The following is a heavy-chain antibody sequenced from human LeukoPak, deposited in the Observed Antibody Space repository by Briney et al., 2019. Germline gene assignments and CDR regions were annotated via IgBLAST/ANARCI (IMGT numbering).Heavy chain of an antibody. CDR1: GYTFSGFY. CDR3: AKDRYGDYEAPFHYYMDA. CDR2: INPNSGVT. Sequence: ASVKVSCKASGYTFSGFYIHWVRQAPGQGLEWMGWINPNSGVTNYAQKLQGRVTITRDTSIDTAYMQLSRLRSDDAAVYYCAKDRYGDYEAPFHYYMDAWGRGTTVTVSS. V-gene: IGHV1-2*02. D-gene: IGHD5-12*01. J-gene: IGHJ6*03.